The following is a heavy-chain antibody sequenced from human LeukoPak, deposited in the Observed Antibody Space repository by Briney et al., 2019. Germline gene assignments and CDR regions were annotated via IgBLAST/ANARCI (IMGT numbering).Heavy chain of an antibody. V-gene: IGHV1-2*02. CDR1: GYTFTGYQ. D-gene: IGHD3-10*01. Sequence: GASVKVSCKASGYTFTGYQMHWVRQAPGQGLEWMGWINPNSGATNYAREFQGRVTMTRDTSIGTAYMELSRLRSDDTAVYYCARHYYGSGSYSTDYWGQGTLVTVSS. CDR2: INPNSGAT. CDR3: ARHYYGSGSYSTDY. J-gene: IGHJ4*02.